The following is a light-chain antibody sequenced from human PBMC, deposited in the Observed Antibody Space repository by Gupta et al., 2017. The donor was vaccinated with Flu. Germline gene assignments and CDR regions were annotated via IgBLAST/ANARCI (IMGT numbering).Light chain of an antibody. CDR2: RVS. J-gene: IGKJ1*01. V-gene: IGKV2-30*02. CDR1: QSLVHRNGNTY. CDR3: RQGKPWKT. Sequence: DVVLTQSPLSLPVIFGQPASISCRSSQSLVHRNGNTYLTWFQQRPGQSPRRLIYRVSNRDYGVPDRFSGSGSGTDFTLKSSRGEAEDVGVYYGRQGKPWKTFGQGTKLEIK.